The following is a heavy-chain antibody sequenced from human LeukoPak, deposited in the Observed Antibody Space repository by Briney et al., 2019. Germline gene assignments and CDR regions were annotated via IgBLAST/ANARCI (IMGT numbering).Heavy chain of an antibody. J-gene: IGHJ4*02. CDR3: ARHADIVATIDY. CDR2: ISAYIGNT. Sequence: ASVKVSRKASGYTFTSYDINWVRQAPGQGLEWMGWISAYIGNTNYAQKLQGRVTMTTDTSTSTAYMELRSLRSDDTAVYYCARHADIVATIDYWGQGTLVTVSS. V-gene: IGHV1-18*01. CDR1: GYTFTSYD. D-gene: IGHD5-12*01.